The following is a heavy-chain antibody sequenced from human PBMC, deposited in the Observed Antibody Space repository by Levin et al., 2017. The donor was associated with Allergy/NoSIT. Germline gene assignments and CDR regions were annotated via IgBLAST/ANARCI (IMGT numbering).Heavy chain of an antibody. CDR3: ARVWFGELHIDY. V-gene: IGHV4-34*01. CDR2: INHSGST. CDR1: GGSFSGYY. J-gene: IGHJ4*02. D-gene: IGHD3-10*01. Sequence: SETLSLTCAVYGGSFSGYYWSWIRQPPGKGLEWIGEINHSGSTNYNPSLKSRVTISVDTSKNQFSLKLSSVTAADTAVYYCARVWFGELHIDYWGQGTLVTVSS.